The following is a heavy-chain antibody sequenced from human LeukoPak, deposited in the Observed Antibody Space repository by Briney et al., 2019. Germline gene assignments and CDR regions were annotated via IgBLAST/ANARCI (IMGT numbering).Heavy chain of an antibody. V-gene: IGHV1-46*01. D-gene: IGHD3-16*01. CDR1: GYTFTSYY. Sequence: GASVTVSCKASGYTFTSYYMHWVRQAPGQGLEWMGIINPSGGSTSYAQKFQGRVTMTRDTSTSTVYMELSSLRSEDTAVYYCASSYVTPGGFDYWGQGTLVTVSS. J-gene: IGHJ4*02. CDR3: ASSYVTPGGFDY. CDR2: INPSGGST.